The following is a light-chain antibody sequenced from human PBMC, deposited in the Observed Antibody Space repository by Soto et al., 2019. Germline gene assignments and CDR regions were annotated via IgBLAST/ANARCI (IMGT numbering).Light chain of an antibody. Sequence: EIVMTQSPATLSVSPGERATLSCRASQSVSGNLAWYQQKPGQAPRLLIYGASTRATGIPARFSGSGSGTEFTLTISSLQSEDFAVYFCQQYNNWPLTFGGGTKVEIK. CDR2: GAS. J-gene: IGKJ4*01. V-gene: IGKV3-15*01. CDR3: QQYNNWPLT. CDR1: QSVSGN.